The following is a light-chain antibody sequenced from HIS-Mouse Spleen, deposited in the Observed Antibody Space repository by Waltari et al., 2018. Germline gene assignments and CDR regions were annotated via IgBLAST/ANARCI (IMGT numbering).Light chain of an antibody. Sequence: SYELTQPPSVSVSPGQTARITCSGDALPKNYAYWYQQKSGQAPGLVIQEESKRPPGIPERFSGSSSGTMATLTISGAQVEDEADYYCYSTDSSGNHYVFGTGTKVTVL. CDR1: ALPKNY. CDR3: YSTDSSGNHYV. V-gene: IGLV3-10*01. CDR2: EES. J-gene: IGLJ1*01.